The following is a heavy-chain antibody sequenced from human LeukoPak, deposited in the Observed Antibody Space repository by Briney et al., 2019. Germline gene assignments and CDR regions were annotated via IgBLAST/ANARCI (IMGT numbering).Heavy chain of an antibody. CDR1: GFTFSSYA. J-gene: IGHJ4*02. CDR3: VRAPATNEWRCMDY. D-gene: IGHD2-8*02. Sequence: GRSLRLSCAASGFTFSSYAMHWVRQAPGKGLEWVAVISYDGSNKYYADSVKGRFTISRDNSKNTLYLQMNSLRAEDTAVYYCVRAPATNEWRCMDYWGQGTLVTVSS. CDR2: ISYDGSNK. V-gene: IGHV3-30-3*01.